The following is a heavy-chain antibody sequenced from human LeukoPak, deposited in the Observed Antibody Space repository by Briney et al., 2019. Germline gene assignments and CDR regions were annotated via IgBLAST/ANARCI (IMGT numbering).Heavy chain of an antibody. CDR1: GFTFDDYA. CDR3: AKGKSPTTSLYGYYFDY. V-gene: IGHV3-9*01. J-gene: IGHJ4*02. Sequence: GGSLRLSCAASGFTFDDYAMHWVRQAPGKGLEWVSGISWNSGSIGYADSVKGRFTISRDNAKNSLYLQMNSLRAEDTALYYCAKGKSPTTSLYGYYFDYWGQGTLVTVSS. D-gene: IGHD2-8*02. CDR2: ISWNSGSI.